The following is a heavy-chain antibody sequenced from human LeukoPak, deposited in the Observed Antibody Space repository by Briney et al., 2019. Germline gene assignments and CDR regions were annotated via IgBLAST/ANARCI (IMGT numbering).Heavy chain of an antibody. Sequence: PGGSLRLSCVAPGFTFSYYPLSWVRQAPGKGLEWVAAIGSASGTKYYADSVKGRFAISRDDSKSTLYLQMSSLRGEDTAAYYCAKVWVTYYDRGIFDSWGQGTRVTVSS. D-gene: IGHD3-22*01. CDR3: AKVWVTYYDRGIFDS. V-gene: IGHV3-23*01. CDR1: GFTFSYYP. J-gene: IGHJ4*02. CDR2: IGSASGTK.